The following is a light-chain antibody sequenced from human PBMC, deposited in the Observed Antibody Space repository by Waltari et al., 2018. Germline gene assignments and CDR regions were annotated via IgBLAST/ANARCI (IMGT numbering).Light chain of an antibody. CDR2: DVV. J-gene: IGLJ1*01. CDR1: SSDVGDYNH. V-gene: IGLV2-14*03. Sequence: QSVLTQPASVSGSPGQSITISCTGDSSDVGDYNHISWYQQHPGKAPKGIIFDVVNRPPGVSRRFSGSQSDKGASLTISGLQPEDEADYYCTSYTSGDTYVFGPGTRVTV. CDR3: TSYTSGDTYV.